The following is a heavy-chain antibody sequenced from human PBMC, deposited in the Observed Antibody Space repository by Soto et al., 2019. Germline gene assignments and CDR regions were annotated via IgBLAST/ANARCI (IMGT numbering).Heavy chain of an antibody. D-gene: IGHD6-13*01. J-gene: IGHJ4*02. CDR2: TIPIFDTT. CDR1: GRTFSRYA. V-gene: IGHV1-69*13. Sequence: PEEVSSKASGRTFSRYAISCVRQAPGQGLEWMGGTIPIFDTTTYAQAVQGRVTLFAADSPRTANIDSRSLRSEDTAIFSCAKVLGLYTRGYYFDSWGQESLFRVAS. CDR3: AKVLGLYTRGYYFDS.